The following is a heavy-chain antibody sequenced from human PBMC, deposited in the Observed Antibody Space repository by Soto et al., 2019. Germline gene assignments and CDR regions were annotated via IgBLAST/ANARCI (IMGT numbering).Heavy chain of an antibody. D-gene: IGHD1-1*01. V-gene: IGHV1-69*13. Sequence: ASVKVSCKASGGTFSSYAISWVRQAPGQGLEWMGGIIPIFGTANYAQKFQGRVTITADESTSTAYMELSSLRAEDTAVYYCGAGETGQPRPHWGQGALVTVPQ. CDR2: IIPIFGTA. J-gene: IGHJ4*02. CDR3: GAGETGQPRPH. CDR1: GGTFSSYA.